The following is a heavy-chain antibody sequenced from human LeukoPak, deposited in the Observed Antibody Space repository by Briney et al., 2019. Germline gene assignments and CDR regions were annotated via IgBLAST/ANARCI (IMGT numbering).Heavy chain of an antibody. CDR1: GVSISSYY. CDR2: IYYSGST. J-gene: IGHJ4*02. Sequence: KPSETLSLTCTVSGVSISSYYWSWVRQPPGKGLEWVGDIYYSGSTNYNPSLKSRVTISVDTSKNQFSLKLSSVTAADPAVYYCAREACSGGSCYSDYWGQGTLVTVSS. V-gene: IGHV4-59*08. CDR3: AREACSGGSCYSDY. D-gene: IGHD2-15*01.